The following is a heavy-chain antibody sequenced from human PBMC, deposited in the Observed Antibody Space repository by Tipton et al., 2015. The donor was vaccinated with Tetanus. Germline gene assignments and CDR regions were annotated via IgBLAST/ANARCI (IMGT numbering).Heavy chain of an antibody. V-gene: IGHV1-2*02. D-gene: IGHD3-16*02. J-gene: IGHJ4*02. CDR2: INPNSGGT. CDR1: GYTFTGYY. Sequence: QSGAEVKKPGASVKVSCKASGYTFTGYYMHWVRQAPGQGLEWMGWINPNSGGTNYAQKFQGRVTMTRDTSISTAYMEVSRLRSDDTAIYYCGRDRDLFAGVVVIPAVMGQWGQGTPVAVSS. CDR3: GRDRDLFAGVVVIPAVMGQ.